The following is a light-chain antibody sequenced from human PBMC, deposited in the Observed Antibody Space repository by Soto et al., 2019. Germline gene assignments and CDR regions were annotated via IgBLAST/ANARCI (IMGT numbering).Light chain of an antibody. V-gene: IGLV2-14*01. CDR1: SSDVGGYNY. Sequence: QSVLTQPASVSGSPGQSITISCTGTSSDVGGYNYVSWYLQHPGKAPKLIIYEVSNRPSGVSNRFSGSKSGDTASLTISGLQAEDEADYYCASYTTSSTLLFGGGTKLTVL. CDR2: EVS. CDR3: ASYTTSSTLL. J-gene: IGLJ2*01.